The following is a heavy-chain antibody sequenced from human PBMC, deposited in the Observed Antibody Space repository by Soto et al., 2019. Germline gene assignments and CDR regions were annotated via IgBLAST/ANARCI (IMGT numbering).Heavy chain of an antibody. CDR1: GGSVSSGSYY. D-gene: IGHD3-10*01. J-gene: IGHJ6*01. CDR2: IYYSGST. Sequence: SETLSLTCTVSGGSVSSGSYYWSWIRQPPGKGLEWIGYIYYSGSTNYNPSLKSRVTISVDTSKNQFSLKLSSVTAADTAVYYCARDPTVTGSPYYYYGMDVWGQGTTVTVSS. CDR3: ARDPTVTGSPYYYYGMDV. V-gene: IGHV4-61*01.